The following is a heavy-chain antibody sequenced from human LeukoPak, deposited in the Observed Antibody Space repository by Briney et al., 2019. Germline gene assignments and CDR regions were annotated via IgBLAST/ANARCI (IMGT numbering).Heavy chain of an antibody. J-gene: IGHJ4*02. V-gene: IGHV3-15*01. CDR3: AADSPVSMAHTFDY. Sequence: GGSLRLSCAASGFTFNNAWMSWVRQAPGKGLEWVGRATSKDSDGTIDYAAPVKDRFTISRDDSETTLYLQMHGLKTEDTAVYFCAADSPVSMAHTFDYWGQGILVIVSS. D-gene: IGHD2-21*01. CDR1: GFTFNNAW. CDR2: ATSKDSDGTI.